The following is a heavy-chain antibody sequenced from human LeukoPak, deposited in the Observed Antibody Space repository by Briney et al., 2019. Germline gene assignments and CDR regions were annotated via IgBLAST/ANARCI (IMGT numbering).Heavy chain of an antibody. CDR2: INWNGGST. D-gene: IGHD3-22*01. Sequence: GGSLRLSCAASGFTFDDYGMSWVRQAPGKGLEWVSGINWNGGSTGYADSVKGRFTISRDNAKNSLYLQMNSLRAEDTALYYCARSRSYDSSGYYGPNYYGMDVWDQGTTVTVSS. CDR3: ARSRSYDSSGYYGPNYYGMDV. CDR1: GFTFDDYG. V-gene: IGHV3-20*04. J-gene: IGHJ6*02.